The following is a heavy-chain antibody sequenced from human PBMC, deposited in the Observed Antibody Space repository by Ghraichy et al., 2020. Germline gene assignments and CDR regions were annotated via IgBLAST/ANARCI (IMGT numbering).Heavy chain of an antibody. V-gene: IGHV4-38-2*02. J-gene: IGHJ4*02. D-gene: IGHD3-10*01. CDR3: AIAFRVTMVRGVPAYYFDY. CDR2: IYHSGST. Sequence: SETLSLTCTVSGYSISSGYYWGWIRQPPGKGLEWIGSIYHSGSTYYNPSLKSRVTISVDTSKNQFSLKLSSVTAADTAVYYCAIAFRVTMVRGVPAYYFDYWGQGTLVTVSS. CDR1: GYSISSGYY.